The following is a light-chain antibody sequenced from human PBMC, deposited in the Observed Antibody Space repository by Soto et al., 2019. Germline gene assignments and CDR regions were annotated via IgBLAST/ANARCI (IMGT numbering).Light chain of an antibody. J-gene: IGLJ2*01. CDR1: SSNIGTNS. CDR3: AVWDDSLTGPV. V-gene: IGLV1-44*01. Sequence: QSVLTQPPTASGTPGQRVTISCSGSSSNIGTNSVNWYQQLPGAAPKLLIYSNNQRPSGVPDRFSGSKSGTSASLAISGLQSEDEADYYCAVWDDSLTGPVFGGGTKVTVL. CDR2: SNN.